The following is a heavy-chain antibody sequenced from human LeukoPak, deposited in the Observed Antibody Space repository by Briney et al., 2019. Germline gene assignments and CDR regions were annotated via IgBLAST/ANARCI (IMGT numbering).Heavy chain of an antibody. D-gene: IGHD3-16*02. V-gene: IGHV3-21*01. Sequence: GGSLRLSCTASGFTLSSYSMNWVRQAPGKGLEWVSSISSGSTYIYYADSVKGRFTISRDNAKNSLYLQMNSLRAEDTAMYYCASMITFGGVIDYWGQGTLVTVSS. J-gene: IGHJ4*02. CDR3: ASMITFGGVIDY. CDR1: GFTLSSYS. CDR2: ISSGSTYI.